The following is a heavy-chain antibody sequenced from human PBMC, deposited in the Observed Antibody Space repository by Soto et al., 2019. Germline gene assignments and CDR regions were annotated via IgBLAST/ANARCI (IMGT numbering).Heavy chain of an antibody. V-gene: IGHV3-23*01. J-gene: IGHJ5*02. D-gene: IGHD3-22*01. CDR1: GFPFSSYS. Sequence: PGGSLRLSCAASGFPFSSYSMNWVRKAPGKGLEWVSAISGSGGSTYYADSVKGRFTISRDNSKNTLYLQMNSLRAEDTAVYYCAKSSGYYYGWFDPWGQGNLVTVSS. CDR3: AKSSGYYYGWFDP. CDR2: ISGSGGST.